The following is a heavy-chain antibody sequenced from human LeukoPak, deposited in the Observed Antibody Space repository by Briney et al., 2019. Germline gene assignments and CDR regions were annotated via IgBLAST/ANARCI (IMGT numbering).Heavy chain of an antibody. CDR1: GYTLTELS. CDR2: FDPEDGET. J-gene: IGHJ5*02. D-gene: IGHD3-3*01. Sequence: ASVKVSCKVSGYTLTELSMHWVRQAPGKGLEWMGGFDPEDGETIYAQKFQGRVTMTEDTSTDTAYMELSSLRSEDTAVYYCAREAVTIFGVVRTQTTKLPHRFDPWGQGTLVTVSS. CDR3: AREAVTIFGVVRTQTTKLPHRFDP. V-gene: IGHV1-24*01.